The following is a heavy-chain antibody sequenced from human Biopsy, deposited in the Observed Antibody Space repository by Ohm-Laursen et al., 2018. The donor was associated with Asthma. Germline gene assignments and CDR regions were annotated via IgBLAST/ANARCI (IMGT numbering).Heavy chain of an antibody. Sequence: SLRLSCAASGFTFGDYWMSWVRQVPGKGLQWVATINQYGSEESYVDSVKGRFTISRDNAKNSLYLQMNSLRVEDTALYYCAKATLGDIGKDYWGQGTLVTVSS. CDR2: INQYGSEE. V-gene: IGHV3-7*05. CDR3: AKATLGDIGKDY. D-gene: IGHD2-21*01. CDR1: GFTFGDYW. J-gene: IGHJ4*02.